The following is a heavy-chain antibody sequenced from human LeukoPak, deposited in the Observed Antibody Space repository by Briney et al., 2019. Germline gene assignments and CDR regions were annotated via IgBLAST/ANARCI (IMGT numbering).Heavy chain of an antibody. Sequence: GGSLRLSCVVSGFTFRDYAMNWFRQAPGKGLEWVAVISFDGKPDPNYYSDSARGRFTISRDNSRNVLYLQMNSLSGEDTAIYYCARDELGDYWGRGTPVAVAS. CDR3: ARDELGDY. CDR1: GFTFRDYA. V-gene: IGHV3-33*05. D-gene: IGHD6-13*01. J-gene: IGHJ4*02. CDR2: ISFDGKPDPN.